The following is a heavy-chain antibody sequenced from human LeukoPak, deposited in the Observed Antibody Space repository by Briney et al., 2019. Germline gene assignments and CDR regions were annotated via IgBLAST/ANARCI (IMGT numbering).Heavy chain of an antibody. CDR1: GYTFTGYY. Sequence: GASVKVSCKASGYTFTGYYMHWVRQAPGQGLEWMGWINPNSGGTNYAQKFQGRVTMTRDTSISTAYMELSRLRSDDTAVYYCARARRARQYGYHLSFDYWGQGTLSPSPQ. CDR2: INPNSGGT. V-gene: IGHV1-2*02. CDR3: ARARRARQYGYHLSFDY. J-gene: IGHJ4*02. D-gene: IGHD5-18*01.